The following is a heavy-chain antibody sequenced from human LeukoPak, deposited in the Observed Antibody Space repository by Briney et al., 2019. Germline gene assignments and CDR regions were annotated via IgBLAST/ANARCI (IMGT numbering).Heavy chain of an antibody. D-gene: IGHD5-24*01. CDR2: IYSGGST. Sequence: GGSLRLSCAASGFTVSINYMSWVRQAPGKGLEWVSVIYSGGSTYYADSVKGRFTISRDNSKNTLYLQMNSLRAEDTAVYYCARDGRDGYNRGYYFDYWGQGTLVTVSS. J-gene: IGHJ4*02. CDR3: ARDGRDGYNRGYYFDY. V-gene: IGHV3-66*01. CDR1: GFTVSINY.